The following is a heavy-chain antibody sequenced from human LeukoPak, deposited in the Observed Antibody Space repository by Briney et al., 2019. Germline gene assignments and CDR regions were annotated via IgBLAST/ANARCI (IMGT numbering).Heavy chain of an antibody. D-gene: IGHD6-13*01. CDR3: AKIAASGTNY. V-gene: IGHV3-23*01. CDR1: GFTFNIYD. CDR2: ISGSSGGT. Sequence: GGSLRLSCAASGFTFNIYDMSWVRQAPGKGLEWVSAISGSSGGTYYADSVKGRFTISRDNSKNTLYLQMNSLRADDTAVYYRAKIAASGTNYWGQGTLVTVSS. J-gene: IGHJ4*02.